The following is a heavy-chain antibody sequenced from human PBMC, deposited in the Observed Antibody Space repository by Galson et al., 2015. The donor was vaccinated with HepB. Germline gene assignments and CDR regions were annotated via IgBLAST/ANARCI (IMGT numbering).Heavy chain of an antibody. CDR2: IIPIFGTA. D-gene: IGHD1-14*01. CDR1: GGTFSSYA. Sequence: SVKVSCKASGGTFSSYAISWVRQAPGQGLEWMGGIIPIFGTANYAQKFQGRVTITADESTSTAYMELRSLRSDDTAVYYCARGTNYYYYMDVWGKGTTVTVSS. J-gene: IGHJ6*03. V-gene: IGHV1-69*13. CDR3: ARGTNYYYYMDV.